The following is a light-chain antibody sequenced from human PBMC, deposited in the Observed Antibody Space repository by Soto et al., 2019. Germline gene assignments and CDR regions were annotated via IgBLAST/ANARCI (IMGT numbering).Light chain of an antibody. CDR1: SSDVGGYNH. CDR2: EVT. Sequence: QSALTQPASVSGSPGQSITISCTGTSSDVGGYNHVSWYQIHPGKAPKLIIYEVTSRPSGVCYRFSGSKSGNSASLTISGLQAEDEADYYCSSYASSSSYVFGGGTKLTVL. CDR3: SSYASSSSYV. V-gene: IGLV2-14*01. J-gene: IGLJ1*01.